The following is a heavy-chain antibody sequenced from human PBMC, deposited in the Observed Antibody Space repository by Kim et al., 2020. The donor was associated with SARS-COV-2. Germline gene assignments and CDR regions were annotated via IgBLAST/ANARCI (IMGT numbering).Heavy chain of an antibody. CDR3: VRDTKGSGP. CDR2: IHYSGST. CDR1: GGSISSADYY. D-gene: IGHD3-10*01. V-gene: IGHV4-30-4*01. Sequence: SETLSLTCTVSGGSISSADYYWSWIRQPPGKGPEWIGYIHYSGSTYYTPSLKSLKSRVSISVDTSKNQFSLKVTSVTVADTAVYFCVRDTKGSGPW. J-gene: IGHJ5*02.